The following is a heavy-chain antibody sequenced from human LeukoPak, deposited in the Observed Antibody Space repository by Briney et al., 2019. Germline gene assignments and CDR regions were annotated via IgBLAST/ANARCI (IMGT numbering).Heavy chain of an antibody. J-gene: IGHJ4*02. CDR2: IDAYNGNT. V-gene: IGHV1-18*01. CDR1: GYTFTTYG. D-gene: IGHD3-10*01. CDR3: ARDYGSGSYRFDY. Sequence: GASAKVSCKASGYTFTTYGISWVRQAPGQGLEWMGWIDAYNGNTKYAQKLQGRVSMTTDTSTSTAYMELRSLRSDDTAVYYCARDYGSGSYRFDYWGQGTLVTVSS.